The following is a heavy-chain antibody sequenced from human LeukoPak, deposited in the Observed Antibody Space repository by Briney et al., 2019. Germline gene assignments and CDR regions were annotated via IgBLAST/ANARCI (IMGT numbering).Heavy chain of an antibody. CDR3: ASRRVSNWFDP. CDR1: GCTFSSYW. Sequence: PGGSLRLSCAASGCTFSSYWMSWVRQAPGKGLEWVANIKQDGSEKYYVDSVKGRFTISRDNAKNSLYLQMNSLRAEDSAVYYCASRRVSNWFDPWGQGTLVTVSS. D-gene: IGHD3-22*01. J-gene: IGHJ5*02. CDR2: IKQDGSEK. V-gene: IGHV3-7*01.